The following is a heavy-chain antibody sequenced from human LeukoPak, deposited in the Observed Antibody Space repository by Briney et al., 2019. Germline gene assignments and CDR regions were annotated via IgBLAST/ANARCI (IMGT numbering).Heavy chain of an antibody. CDR2: IYSGGST. D-gene: IGHD1-26*01. Sequence: GGSLRLSCAASGFTVSSNDMSWVRQAPGKGLECISVIYSGGSTDYADSVKGRLTISRDNAKNTLYLQMNSLRAEDTAVYYCARGYYGPDYWGQGTLVIVSS. CDR1: GFTVSSND. J-gene: IGHJ4*02. V-gene: IGHV3-53*01. CDR3: ARGYYGPDY.